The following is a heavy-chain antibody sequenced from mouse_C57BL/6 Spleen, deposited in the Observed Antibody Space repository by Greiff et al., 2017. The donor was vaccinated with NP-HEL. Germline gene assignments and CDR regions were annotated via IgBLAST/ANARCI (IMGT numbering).Heavy chain of an antibody. CDR2: IWSGGST. Sequence: QVQLKESGPGLVQPSQCLSISCTVSGFSFTSYGVHWVRQSPGKGLEWLGVIWSGGSTDYNAAFISRLSISKDNSKIQVFFKMNSLQDDDTAIYYCARDGAGRGGFAYWGQGTLVTVSA. D-gene: IGHD2-3*01. V-gene: IGHV2-2*01. J-gene: IGHJ3*01. CDR3: ARDGAGRGGFAY. CDR1: GFSFTSYG.